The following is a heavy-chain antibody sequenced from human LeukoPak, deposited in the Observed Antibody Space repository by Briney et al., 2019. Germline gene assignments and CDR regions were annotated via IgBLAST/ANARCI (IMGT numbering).Heavy chain of an antibody. Sequence: GSLRLSCAASGFTFSSYSMNWVRQAPGKGLEWVSSISSSSSYIYYADSVKGRFTISRDNAKNSLYLQMNSLRAEDTAVYYCARDKAATPPFDYWGQGTLVTVSS. CDR2: ISSSSSYI. J-gene: IGHJ4*02. V-gene: IGHV3-21*01. D-gene: IGHD2-15*01. CDR1: GFTFSSYS. CDR3: ARDKAATPPFDY.